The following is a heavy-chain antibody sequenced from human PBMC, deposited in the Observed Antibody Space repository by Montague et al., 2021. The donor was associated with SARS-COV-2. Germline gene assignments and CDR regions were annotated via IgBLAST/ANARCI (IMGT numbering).Heavy chain of an antibody. D-gene: IGHD5-18*01. CDR2: XXWDDEK. V-gene: IGHV2-70*11. CDR3: ARTRVDTAVAFDI. CDR1: GFSLSTSGMC. J-gene: IGHJ3*02. Sequence: PALVKPTQTLTLTCNFSGFSLSTSGMCVSWIRQPQGKALEWLARXXWDDEKYYSTSLKTRLTISKDTSKNQVVLTMTNMDPVDTATYYCARTRVDTAVAFDIWGQGTMVTVSS.